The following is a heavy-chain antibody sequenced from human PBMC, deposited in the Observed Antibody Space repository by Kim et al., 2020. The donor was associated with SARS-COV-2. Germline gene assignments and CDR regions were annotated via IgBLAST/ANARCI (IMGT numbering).Heavy chain of an antibody. CDR3: ARFYYGSGSYYNYYGMDA. D-gene: IGHD3-10*01. Sequence: ASVKVSCKASGYTFTSYAMNWVRQAPGQGLEWMGWINTNTGNPTYAQGFTGRFVFSLDTSVSTAYLQISSLKAEDTAVYYCARFYYGSGSYYNYYGMDAWGQGTTVTVSS. CDR2: INTNTGNP. V-gene: IGHV7-4-1*02. CDR1: GYTFTSYA. J-gene: IGHJ6*02.